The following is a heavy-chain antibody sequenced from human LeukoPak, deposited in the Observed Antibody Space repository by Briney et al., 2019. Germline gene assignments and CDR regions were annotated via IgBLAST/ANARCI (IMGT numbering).Heavy chain of an antibody. J-gene: IGHJ6*03. CDR3: AKGALSQFGEFYYMDV. Sequence: PGGSLRLSCAASGFTFSSYGMHWVRQAPGKGLEWVAFIRYDGSNKYYADSVKGRFTISRDNSKNTLYLQMNSLRAEDTAVYYCAKGALSQFGEFYYMDVWGKGTTVTVSS. D-gene: IGHD3-10*01. CDR1: GFTFSSYG. V-gene: IGHV3-30*02. CDR2: IRYDGSNK.